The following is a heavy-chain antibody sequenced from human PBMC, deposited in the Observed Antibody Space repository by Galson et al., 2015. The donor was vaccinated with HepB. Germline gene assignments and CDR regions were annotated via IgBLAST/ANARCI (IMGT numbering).Heavy chain of an antibody. D-gene: IGHD6-13*01. CDR1: GFTFSSYS. CDR2: ISSSSSTI. CDR3: AREPEQQLVSNGHYYGMDV. J-gene: IGHJ6*02. Sequence: SLRLYCAASGFTFSSYSMNWVRQAPGKGLEWVSYISSSSSTIYYADSVKGRFTISRDNAQNSLYLQMNSLRAEDTAVYYCAREPEQQLVSNGHYYGMDVWGQGTTVTVSS. V-gene: IGHV3-48*04.